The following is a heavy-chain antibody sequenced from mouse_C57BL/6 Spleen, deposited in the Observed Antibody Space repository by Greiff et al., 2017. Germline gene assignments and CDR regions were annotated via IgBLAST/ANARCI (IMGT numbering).Heavy chain of an antibody. D-gene: IGHD1-1*01. CDR2: IDPSDSYT. J-gene: IGHJ4*01. CDR3: ARYYGSSPYYAMDY. CDR1: GYTFTSYW. V-gene: IGHV1-69*01. Sequence: VQLQQPGAELVMPGASVKLSCKASGYTFTSYWMHWVKQRPGQGLEWIGEIDPSDSYTNYNQKFKGKSTLTVDKSSSTAYMQLSSLTSEDSAVYYCARYYGSSPYYAMDYWGQGTSVTVFS.